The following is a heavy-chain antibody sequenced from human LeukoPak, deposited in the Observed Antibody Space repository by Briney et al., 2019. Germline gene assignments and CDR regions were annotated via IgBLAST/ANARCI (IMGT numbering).Heavy chain of an antibody. Sequence: QAGGSLRLSCAASGFTFSNYWMSWVGQAPGKGLEWVANIKQDGSEKYYVDSVKGRFTISRDNAKNSLYLQMNSLRAEDTAAYHCMMSVTAHYYYGMDVWGQGTTVTVSS. CDR1: GFTFSNYW. J-gene: IGHJ6*02. CDR3: MMSVTAHYYYGMDV. CDR2: IKQDGSEK. V-gene: IGHV3-7*02. D-gene: IGHD2-21*02.